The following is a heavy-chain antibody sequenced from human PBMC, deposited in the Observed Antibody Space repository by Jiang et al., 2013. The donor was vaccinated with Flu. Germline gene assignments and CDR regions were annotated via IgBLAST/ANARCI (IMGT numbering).Heavy chain of an antibody. J-gene: IGHJ4*02. Sequence: GAEVKKPGASVKVSCKASGYTFTGYYMHWVRQAPGQGLEWMGWINPNSGGTNYAQKFQGRVTMTRDTSISTAYMELSRLRSDDTAVYYCARDLFEYSDYDYPEGFDYWGQGTLVTVSS. V-gene: IGHV1-2*02. CDR3: ARDLFEYSDYDYPEGFDY. CDR2: INPNSGGT. D-gene: IGHD5-12*01. CDR1: GYTFTGYY.